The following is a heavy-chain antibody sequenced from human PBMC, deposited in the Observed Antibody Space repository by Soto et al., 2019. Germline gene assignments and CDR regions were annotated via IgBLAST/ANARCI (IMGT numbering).Heavy chain of an antibody. Sequence: QVQLVQSGAEVKKPGSSVKVSCKASGGTFSSYAISWVRQAPGKGLEWMGGIIPIFGTANYAQKFQGRVAITADKSTSTAYMALSRLRSEDTALYYCTRGWETVGSTTAFAYWGQGTLVTVSS. CDR1: GGTFSSYA. CDR2: IIPIFGTA. D-gene: IGHD1-26*01. V-gene: IGHV1-69*06. CDR3: TRGWETVGSTTAFAY. J-gene: IGHJ4*02.